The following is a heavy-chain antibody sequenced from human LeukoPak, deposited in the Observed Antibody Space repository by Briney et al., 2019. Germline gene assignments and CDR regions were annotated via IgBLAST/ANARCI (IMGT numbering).Heavy chain of an antibody. J-gene: IGHJ4*02. D-gene: IGHD3/OR15-3a*01. CDR3: ARGRTYFDY. CDR2: ISSSSNYI. Sequence: GGSLRLSRAASGFTFSSYSMNWVRQAPGKGLEWVSSISSSSNYIYYADSVKGRFTISRDNAKNSLFLQMSSLRVEDTAVYYCARGRTYFDYWGQGTLVTVSS. CDR1: GFTFSSYS. V-gene: IGHV3-21*01.